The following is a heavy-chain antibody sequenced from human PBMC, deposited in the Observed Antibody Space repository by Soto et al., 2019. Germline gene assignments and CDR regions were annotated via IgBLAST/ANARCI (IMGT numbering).Heavy chain of an antibody. CDR3: AVGEGEQKLVDWDYMDV. CDR1: GYTFTSYD. Sequence: GASVKVSSKASGYTFTSYDINSLRQSTGQGLEWMGWMNPNSGNTGYAQKFQGRVTMTRNTSISTAYMELSSLRSEDTAVYYCAVGEGEQKLVDWDYMDVWGKGTTVTVSS. J-gene: IGHJ6*03. CDR2: MNPNSGNT. V-gene: IGHV1-8*01. D-gene: IGHD6-13*01.